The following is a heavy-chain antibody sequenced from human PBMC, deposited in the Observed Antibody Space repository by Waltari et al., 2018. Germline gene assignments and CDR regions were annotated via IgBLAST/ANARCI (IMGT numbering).Heavy chain of an antibody. Sequence: QVQLLESGPRLVKPSETLSLTCSVSGHPITTYYWRWIRQSPGKGLEWIGDIYHSGSTVYNPSLRSRATISVDTSKNQFSLKVTSVTAADTAVYYCARDSGMEHGLSSGSWFYYMDVWGKGTTVTVSS. J-gene: IGHJ6*03. V-gene: IGHV4-59*01. CDR1: GHPITTYY. D-gene: IGHD3-10*01. CDR3: ARDSGMEHGLSSGSWFYYMDV. CDR2: IYHSGST.